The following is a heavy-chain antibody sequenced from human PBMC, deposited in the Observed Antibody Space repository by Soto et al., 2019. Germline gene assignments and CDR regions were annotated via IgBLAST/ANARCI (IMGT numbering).Heavy chain of an antibody. D-gene: IGHD3-10*01. J-gene: IGHJ6*02. V-gene: IGHV3-21*02. CDR1: GFNLTSYS. CDR3: VRERGLSSFYGMDV. CDR2: ISSSSSHI. Sequence: EVQLVESGGGLVKPGGSLRLSCAASGFNLTSYSMTWVRQAPGKGLEWVSSISSSSSHIYYADSVKGRFTICRDNARNSVYLQMNSLRAEDTAVYYCVRERGLSSFYGMDVWGQGTTVTVSS.